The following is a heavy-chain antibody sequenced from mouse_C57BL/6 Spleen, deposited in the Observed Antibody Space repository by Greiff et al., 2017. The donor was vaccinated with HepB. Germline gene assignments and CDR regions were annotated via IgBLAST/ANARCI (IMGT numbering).Heavy chain of an antibody. D-gene: IGHD2-12*01. CDR3: ARTYYSSLAY. V-gene: IGHV1-18*01. CDR1: GYTFTDYN. J-gene: IGHJ3*01. CDR2: INPNNGGT. Sequence: EVKLEESGPELVKPGASVKIPCKASGYTFTDYNMDWVKQSHGKSLEWIGDINPNNGGTIYNQKFKGKATLTVDKSSSTAYMELRSLTSEDTAVYYCARTYYSSLAYWGQGTLVTVSA.